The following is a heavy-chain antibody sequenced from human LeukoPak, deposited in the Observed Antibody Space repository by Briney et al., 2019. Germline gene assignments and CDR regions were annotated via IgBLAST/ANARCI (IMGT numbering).Heavy chain of an antibody. CDR1: GFIFSSYA. V-gene: IGHV3-23*01. D-gene: IGHD2-15*01. CDR3: AKGNALYCSGGSCYLDY. CDR2: ISGSGGST. Sequence: QPGGSLRLSCAASGFIFSSYAMSWVRQAPGKGLEWVSAISGSGGSTYYADSVKGRFTISRDNPNNTLYLQMNSLRAEDTAVYYCAKGNALYCSGGSCYLDYWGQGTLVTVSS. J-gene: IGHJ4*02.